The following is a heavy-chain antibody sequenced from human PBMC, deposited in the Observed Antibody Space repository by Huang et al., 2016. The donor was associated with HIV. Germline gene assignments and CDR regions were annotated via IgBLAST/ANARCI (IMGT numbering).Heavy chain of an antibody. CDR3: ARRGFNTGSSPDS. CDR2: IYPVDSDA. CDR1: GYSFTNYW. V-gene: IGHV5-51*01. Sequence: EVQLVQSGPEVKKPGESLKISCRFSGYSFTNYWIGWVRQRPGKGLEWMAIIYPVDSDAAYNPSFRGQVTISADKSINTAHLQWDSLKTSDSAIYYCARRGFNTGSSPDSWGQGTLVTVSS. D-gene: IGHD1-26*01. J-gene: IGHJ4*02.